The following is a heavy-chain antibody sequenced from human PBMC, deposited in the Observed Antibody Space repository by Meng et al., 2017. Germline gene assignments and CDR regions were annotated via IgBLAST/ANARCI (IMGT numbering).Heavy chain of an antibody. Sequence: ASVKVSCKPSGYTFTAYYIHWVRQAPGQGLEWMGHINPDTGDTLYAQKFQGRVSMTGDTSISTASVELSGLRSDDAAVYYCARDENISLGKLFGDYWGQGTLVTVSS. CDR2: INPDTGDT. CDR3: ARDENISLGKLFGDY. CDR1: GYTFTAYY. J-gene: IGHJ4*02. V-gene: IGHV1-2*06. D-gene: IGHD2-21*01.